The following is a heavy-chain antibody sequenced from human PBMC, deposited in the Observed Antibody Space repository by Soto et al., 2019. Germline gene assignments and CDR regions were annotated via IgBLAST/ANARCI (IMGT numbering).Heavy chain of an antibody. J-gene: IGHJ5*02. D-gene: IGHD2-2*01. V-gene: IGHV3-30-3*01. CDR2: ISYDGSNT. Sequence: QVQLVESGGGVVQPGRSLRLSCAASGFTFSSYAMHWVRQAPGKGLEWVALISYDGSNTYYADSVKGRFTISRDNSKNTLYLQMNSLRAEDTAVYYCARTYCSRTSCNELDPWGQGTLVTVSS. CDR1: GFTFSSYA. CDR3: ARTYCSRTSCNELDP.